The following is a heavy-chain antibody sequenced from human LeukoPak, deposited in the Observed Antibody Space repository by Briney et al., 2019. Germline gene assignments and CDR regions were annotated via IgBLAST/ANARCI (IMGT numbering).Heavy chain of an antibody. CDR2: IKQDGSEK. D-gene: IGHD6-6*01. CDR3: ARVQGIAARWYYYYGMDV. J-gene: IGHJ6*02. V-gene: IGHV3-7*01. Sequence: PGGSLRLSCAASGFTFSSYWMSWVPQAPGKGLEWVANIKQDGSEKYYVDSVKGRFTISRDNAKNSLYLQMNSLRAEDTAVYYCARVQGIAARWYYYYGMDVWGQGATVTVSS. CDR1: GFTFSSYW.